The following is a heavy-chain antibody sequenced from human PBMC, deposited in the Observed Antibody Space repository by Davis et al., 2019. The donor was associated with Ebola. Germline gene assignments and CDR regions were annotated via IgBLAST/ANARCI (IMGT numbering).Heavy chain of an antibody. CDR2: IKQDGSEK. CDR3: ARGYSNWFDP. J-gene: IGHJ5*02. Sequence: GESLKISCAASGFTFSSYWMSWVRQAPGKGLEWVANIKQDGSEKYYVDSVKGRFTISRDNAKNSLYLQMNSLRAEDTAVYYCARGYSNWFDPWGQGTLVTVSS. V-gene: IGHV3-7*01. CDR1: GFTFSSYW. D-gene: IGHD1-26*01.